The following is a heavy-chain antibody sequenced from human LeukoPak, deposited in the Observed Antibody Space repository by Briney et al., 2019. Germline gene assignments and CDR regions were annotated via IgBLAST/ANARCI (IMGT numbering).Heavy chain of an antibody. CDR3: TKSRISFSGQADH. CDR2: IKQDGSEK. J-gene: IGHJ4*02. V-gene: IGHV3-7*01. D-gene: IGHD5-12*01. CDR1: GFTFSSYS. Sequence: GGSLRLSCAASGFTFSSYSMSWVRQAPGKGLEWVANIKQDGSEKYCVDSVKGRFTISRDNAKNSLYLQMNSLRAEDTAVYYCTKSRISFSGQADHWGQGTLVTVSS.